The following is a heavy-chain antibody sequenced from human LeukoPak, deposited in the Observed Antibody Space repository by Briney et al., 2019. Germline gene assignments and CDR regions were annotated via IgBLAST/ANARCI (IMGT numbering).Heavy chain of an antibody. Sequence: GASVKVSCKASGYTFTGYYMHWVRQAPGQGLEWMGWINPNSGGTNYAQKFQGRVTMTRDTSISTAYMELSRLRSDDTAVYYCARDKPVVDTAMVYYYYHGMDVWGQGTTVTVSS. CDR2: INPNSGGT. CDR3: ARDKPVVDTAMVYYYYHGMDV. CDR1: GYTFTGYY. J-gene: IGHJ6*02. V-gene: IGHV1-2*02. D-gene: IGHD5-18*01.